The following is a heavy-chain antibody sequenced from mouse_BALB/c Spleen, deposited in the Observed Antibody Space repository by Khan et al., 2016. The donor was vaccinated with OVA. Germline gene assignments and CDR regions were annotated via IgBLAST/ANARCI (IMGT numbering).Heavy chain of an antibody. CDR2: IYPGTDNS. D-gene: IGHD3-2*02. V-gene: IGHV1S132*01. J-gene: IGHJ2*01. CDR1: GYIFTSYW. Sequence: QVRLQQSGAELVRPGASVKLSCKTSGYIFTSYWIHWVKQRSGQGLEWIARIYPGTDNSYYNEKFKDKATLTSDKSSSTAYMQLSSLNSEDSVVYCCAREEALYHFDHWGQGTTLTVSS. CDR3: AREEALYHFDH.